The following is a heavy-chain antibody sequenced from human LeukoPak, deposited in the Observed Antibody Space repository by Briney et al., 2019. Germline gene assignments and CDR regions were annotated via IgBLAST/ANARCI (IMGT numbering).Heavy chain of an antibody. D-gene: IGHD1-7*01. Sequence: GASVKVSCKASGYTFTGYYMHWVRQAPGQGLEWMGWINPNSGGTNYAQKFQGRVTMTRDTSISTAYMELSRLRSDDTAVYCCARGFYNWNYGDAFDIWGQGTMVTVSS. CDR3: ARGFYNWNYGDAFDI. CDR1: GYTFTGYY. CDR2: INPNSGGT. J-gene: IGHJ3*02. V-gene: IGHV1-2*02.